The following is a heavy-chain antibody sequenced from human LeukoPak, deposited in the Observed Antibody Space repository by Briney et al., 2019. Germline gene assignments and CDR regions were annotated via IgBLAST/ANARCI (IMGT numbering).Heavy chain of an antibody. Sequence: ASVKVSCKASGYTFAGYHVHWVRQAPGQGPEWMGWINGNDGSTNYAQKFQGRVTMTRVTAISTVYMDLSGLRPDDTATYYCARDEGSTYNQLDYWGQGTLVTVSS. CDR3: ARDEGSTYNQLDY. CDR2: INGNDGST. V-gene: IGHV1-2*02. CDR1: GYTFAGYH. D-gene: IGHD1-14*01. J-gene: IGHJ4*02.